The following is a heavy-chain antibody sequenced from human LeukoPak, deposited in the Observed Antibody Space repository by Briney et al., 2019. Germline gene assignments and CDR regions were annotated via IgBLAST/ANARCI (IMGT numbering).Heavy chain of an antibody. CDR1: GGSFSVYY. J-gene: IGHJ6*02. D-gene: IGHD3-10*01. Sequence: SETLSLTCGVSGGSFSVYYWGWLRQPPGKGLEWIGEVSDGGGTDYNPSLKSRVTISVDTSKNQFSLRPNSVTAADTAVYYCARGRDVGRSRGFIPYGMDVWGQGTTVIVSS. CDR2: VSDGGGT. CDR3: ARGRDVGRSRGFIPYGMDV. V-gene: IGHV4-34*01.